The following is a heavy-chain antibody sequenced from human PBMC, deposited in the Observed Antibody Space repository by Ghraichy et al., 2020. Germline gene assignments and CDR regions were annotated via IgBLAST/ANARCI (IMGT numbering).Heavy chain of an antibody. J-gene: IGHJ6*02. CDR2: INHSGST. V-gene: IGHV4-34*01. CDR1: GGSFSGYY. CDR3: ARGVVVPAAMGIYYYYGMDV. Sequence: SETLSLTCAVYGGSFSGYYWSWIRQPPGKGLEWIGEINHSGSTNYNPSLKSRVTISVDTSKNQFSLKLSSVTAADTAVYYCARGVVVPAAMGIYYYYGMDVWGQGTTVTVSS. D-gene: IGHD2-2*01.